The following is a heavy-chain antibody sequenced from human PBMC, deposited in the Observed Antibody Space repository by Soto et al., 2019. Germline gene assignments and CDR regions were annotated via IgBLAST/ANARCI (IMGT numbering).Heavy chain of an antibody. CDR1: GFTFSSYA. J-gene: IGHJ4*02. CDR3: ARGSYGDYDY. Sequence: EVQLLESGGGLVQPGGSLRLSCAASGFTFSSYAMSWVRQAPGKGLEWVSARLEWVSAISASGSSTYYADSVKGRFTISRDNSKDTLYVQMNSPRAEDTAVYYCARGSYGDYDYWGQGTLVTVSS. V-gene: IGHV3-23*01. CDR2: ISASGSST. D-gene: IGHD4-17*01.